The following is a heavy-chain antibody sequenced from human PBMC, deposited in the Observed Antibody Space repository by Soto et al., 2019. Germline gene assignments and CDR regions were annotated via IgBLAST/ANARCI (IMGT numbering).Heavy chain of an antibody. CDR1: GNTFTSYD. CDR2: INPNSGNI. Sequence: ASVKVSCKASGNTFTSYDINWVRQATGHGLEWMGWINPNSGNIGYAQKFQGRVTMTRDTAIRSAYMEVSRLRSDDTAVYYCARGRASGSYYLLDYWGQGTLVTVSS. J-gene: IGHJ4*02. V-gene: IGHV1-8*01. D-gene: IGHD3-10*01. CDR3: ARGRASGSYYLLDY.